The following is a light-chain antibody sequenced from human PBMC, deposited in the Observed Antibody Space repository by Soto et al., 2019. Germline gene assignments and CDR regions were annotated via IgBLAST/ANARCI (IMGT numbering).Light chain of an antibody. V-gene: IGLV1-47*02. CDR1: NSNIGSNF. CDR2: SYN. CDR3: ATWDDSLSGWV. J-gene: IGLJ3*02. Sequence: QAVLTQPPSASGTPGQRVTISCSGRNSNIGSNFVYWYQHLPGTTPKLLIFSYNQRPSGVPDRFSGSKSGTSASLAISGLRSEDEADYYCATWDDSLSGWVFGGGTKVTVL.